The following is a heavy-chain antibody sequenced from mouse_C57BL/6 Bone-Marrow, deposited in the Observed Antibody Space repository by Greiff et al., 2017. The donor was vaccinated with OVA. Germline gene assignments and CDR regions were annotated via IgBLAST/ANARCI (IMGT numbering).Heavy chain of an antibody. Sequence: EVQVVESGGDLVKPGGSLKLSCAASGFTFSSYGMSWVRQTPDKRLEWVATISSGGSYTYYHDSVKGRFTISRDNAKNTLYLQMSSLKSEDTAMYFCARWLSWFAYWGQGTLVTVSA. CDR2: ISSGGSYT. CDR3: ARWLSWFAY. V-gene: IGHV5-6*01. D-gene: IGHD2-2*01. J-gene: IGHJ3*01. CDR1: GFTFSSYG.